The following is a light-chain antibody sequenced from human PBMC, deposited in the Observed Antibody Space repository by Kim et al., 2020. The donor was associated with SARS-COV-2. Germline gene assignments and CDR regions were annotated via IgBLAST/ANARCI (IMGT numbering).Light chain of an antibody. CDR3: LSVDSSGTYV. V-gene: IGLV3-16*01. J-gene: IGLJ1*01. CDR1: ALPKKY. CDR2: KDS. Sequence: SYELTQPPSVSVSLGQMARITCSGEALPKKYAYWYQQKPGQFPVVVIYKDSERPSGIPERFSGSSSGTIVTLTISGVQAEDEADYYCLSVDSSGTYVFGTGTKVTVL.